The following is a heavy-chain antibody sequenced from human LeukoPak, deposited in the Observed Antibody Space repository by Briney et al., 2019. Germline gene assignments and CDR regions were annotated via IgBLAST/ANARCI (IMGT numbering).Heavy chain of an antibody. CDR3: ARDVSRSRDY. V-gene: IGHV1-2*02. CDR1: GYTFTGYY. Sequence: ASVKVSCKASGYTFTGYYVHWVRQAPGQGLEWMGWINPNSGVTNYAQKFQGRVTLTRDTSITTAYMDLSRLNSDDTAVYYCARDVSRSRDYWGQGTLVTVSS. D-gene: IGHD5/OR15-5a*01. J-gene: IGHJ4*02. CDR2: INPNSGVT.